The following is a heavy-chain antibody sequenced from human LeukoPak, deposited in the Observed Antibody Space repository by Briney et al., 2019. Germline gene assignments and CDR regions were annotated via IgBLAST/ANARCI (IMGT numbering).Heavy chain of an antibody. CDR2: ISSSGGTI. CDR3: AKLFESETYNNFFHY. CDR1: GFTFSDYY. V-gene: IGHV3-11*01. J-gene: IGHJ4*02. D-gene: IGHD3-10*01. Sequence: PGGSLRLSCAASGFTFSDYYMSWIRQAPGKGLEWDSYISSSGGTIYYADSVKRRFTISSDNSKNTLYLQMNSLRPEDTAIYYCAKLFESETYNNFFHYWGQRTLDSVFS.